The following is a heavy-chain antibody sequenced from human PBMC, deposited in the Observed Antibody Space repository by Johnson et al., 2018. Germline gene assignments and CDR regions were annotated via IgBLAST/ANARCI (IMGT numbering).Heavy chain of an antibody. CDR3: ARDFATDYYGSSPEYLDV. J-gene: IGHJ6*04. CDR2: IRSKANSYAT. Sequence: VQLVQSGGGLVQXGGSLKLXCAASGFTFSGSAMHWVRQASGTGLEWVGRIRSKANSYATAEAASGTGRLTFSRDHSKNTASLQMNSLKTEATAVYYCARDFATDYYGSSPEYLDVWGKGTTVTVSP. D-gene: IGHD3-10*01. V-gene: IGHV3-73*01. CDR1: GFTFSGSA.